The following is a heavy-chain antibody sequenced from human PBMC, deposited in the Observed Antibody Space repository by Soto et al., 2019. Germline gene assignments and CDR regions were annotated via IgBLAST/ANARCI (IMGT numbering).Heavy chain of an antibody. V-gene: IGHV4-59*08. D-gene: IGHD3-9*01. CDR1: GGSISSSY. Sequence: SETLSLTCTVSGGSISSSYWSWIRQPPGKGLEWIGYIYYSGSTNYNPSLKSRVTISVDTSKNQFSLKLRSVTAADTAVYYCARSYYDILTGPNWFDPWGQGTLVTVSS. CDR2: IYYSGST. J-gene: IGHJ5*02. CDR3: ARSYYDILTGPNWFDP.